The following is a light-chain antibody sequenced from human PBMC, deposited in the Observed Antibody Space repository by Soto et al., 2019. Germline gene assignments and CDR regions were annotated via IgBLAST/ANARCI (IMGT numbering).Light chain of an antibody. V-gene: IGKV3-20*01. J-gene: IGKJ1*01. CDR2: GTF. CDR3: QQCGLSPRT. CDR1: QSISSSY. Sequence: EVVLTQSPVTLSLSPGDRATLSCRASQSISSSYLAWYQQKPGQAPRLLIYGTFNRATGIPDRFSGDGSGTDFTLTINRLEPEDFAVYFCQQCGLSPRTFGQGTKLEV.